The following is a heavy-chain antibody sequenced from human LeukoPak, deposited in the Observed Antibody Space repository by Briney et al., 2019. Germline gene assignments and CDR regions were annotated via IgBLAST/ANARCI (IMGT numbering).Heavy chain of an antibody. CDR3: ARASHCSSTNCYAGNFDY. J-gene: IGHJ4*02. Sequence: ASVQVSCKASGYTFTNYGISWVRQAPGQGLEWMGWISGYNGNTNNAQKVQGRVTVTTDTSTSTVYMELRSLRSDDTAVYYCARASHCSSTNCYAGNFDYWGQGTLVTVSS. CDR1: GYTFTNYG. CDR2: ISGYNGNT. V-gene: IGHV1-18*01. D-gene: IGHD2-2*01.